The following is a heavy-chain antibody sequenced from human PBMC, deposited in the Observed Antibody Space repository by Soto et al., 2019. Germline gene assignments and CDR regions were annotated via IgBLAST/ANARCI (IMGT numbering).Heavy chain of an antibody. CDR2: IIPIFGTT. CDR1: GGTFSSYA. Sequence: QVQLVQSGAEVKKPGSSVKVSCKASGGTFSSYAFSWVRQAPGQGLEWMGGIIPIFGTTNYAQKFQGRVTITADESTITAYMELRSLRSEDTAGYYCARDLELPYCCGDCLEKWGQGTLVTVSS. J-gene: IGHJ4*02. V-gene: IGHV1-69*01. D-gene: IGHD2-21*02. CDR3: ARDLELPYCCGDCLEK.